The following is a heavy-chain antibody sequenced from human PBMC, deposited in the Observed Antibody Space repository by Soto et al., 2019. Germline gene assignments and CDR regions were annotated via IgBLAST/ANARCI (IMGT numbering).Heavy chain of an antibody. CDR1: GGSISSSSYY. CDR2: IYYSGST. Sequence: QLQLQESGPGLVKPSETLSLTCTVSGGSISSSSYYWGWLRQPPGKGLEWIGSIYYSGSTYYNPSLKSRVTISVDTSKNQFSLKLISVTAADTAVYYCARRAYCSGGSCSSRAWFDPWGQGTLVTVSS. CDR3: ARRAYCSGGSCSSRAWFDP. V-gene: IGHV4-39*01. J-gene: IGHJ5*02. D-gene: IGHD2-15*01.